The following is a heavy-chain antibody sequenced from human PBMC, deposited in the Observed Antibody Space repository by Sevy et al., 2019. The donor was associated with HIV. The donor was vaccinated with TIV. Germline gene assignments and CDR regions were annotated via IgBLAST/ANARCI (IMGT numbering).Heavy chain of an antibody. CDR3: ARVGSWFFFDY. J-gene: IGHJ4*02. V-gene: IGHV3-53*01. CDR2: IYSGGST. CDR1: GFTVSSNY. D-gene: IGHD6-13*01. Sequence: GGSLRLSCAASGFTVSSNYMSWVRQAPGNGLEWVSVIYSGGSTYYADSVKGRFTISRDNSKNTLYLQMNSLRAEDTAVYYCARVGSWFFFDYWGQGTLVTVSS.